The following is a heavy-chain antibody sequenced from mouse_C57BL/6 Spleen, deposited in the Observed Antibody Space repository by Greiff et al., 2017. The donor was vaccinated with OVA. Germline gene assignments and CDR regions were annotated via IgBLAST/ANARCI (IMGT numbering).Heavy chain of an antibody. CDR2: ISAGGSYT. D-gene: IGHD2-1*01. CDR1: GFTFSSYA. J-gene: IGHJ3*01. Sequence: EVQRVESGGGLVKPGGSLKLSCAASGFTFSSYAMSWVRQTPEKRLEWVATISAGGSYTYYPDNVKGRFTITRDNAKNNLYLQMSHLTSEDTAMYYGACYIYYGNYGGFAYWGQGTLVTVSA. CDR3: ACYIYYGNYGGFAY. V-gene: IGHV5-4*01.